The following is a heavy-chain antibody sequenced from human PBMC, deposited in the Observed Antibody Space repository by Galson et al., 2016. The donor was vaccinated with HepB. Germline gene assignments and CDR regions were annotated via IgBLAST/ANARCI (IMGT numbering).Heavy chain of an antibody. J-gene: IGHJ4*02. CDR2: ISYDGSKK. Sequence: SLRLSCAASGFTFSSYGMNWVRQAPGKGLEWVAVISYDGSKKYYADSAKGRFTISRDNSKNTLYLQMNSLRAEDTAVYYCAKNDILTGYSAFDHWGQGALSPSPQ. CDR3: AKNDILTGYSAFDH. CDR1: GFTFSSYG. V-gene: IGHV3-30*18. D-gene: IGHD3-9*01.